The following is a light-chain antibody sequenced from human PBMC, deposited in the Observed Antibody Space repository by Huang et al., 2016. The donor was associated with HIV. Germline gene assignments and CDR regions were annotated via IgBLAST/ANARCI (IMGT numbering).Light chain of an antibody. CDR3: QQYGNSPYT. Sequence: EVVLTQSPGTLSFSPGEGATLSCRASHSVSSNYLAWYQQRPGQAPRLLIYGASSRATGSPDRCSGSGSGTDFTLTISRLEPEDFAVYYCQQYGNSPYTFGQGTKLEIK. CDR2: GAS. V-gene: IGKV3-20*01. J-gene: IGKJ2*01. CDR1: HSVSSNY.